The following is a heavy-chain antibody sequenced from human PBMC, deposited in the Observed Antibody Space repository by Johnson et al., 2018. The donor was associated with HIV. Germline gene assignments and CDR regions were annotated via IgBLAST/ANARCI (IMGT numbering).Heavy chain of an antibody. J-gene: IGHJ3*02. CDR1: GFTISTFW. Sequence: VQLVESGGALVQPGGSLRLSCEVSGFTISTFWMHWVRQVPGKGLMWVSRISGDGSSSSYADSVKGRFTISRDNAKNTLYLQLNSLRTEDTALYYCAKDRYSYGSGAGIDAFDIWGQGTVVTVS. D-gene: IGHD3-10*01. V-gene: IGHV3-74*01. CDR3: AKDRYSYGSGAGIDAFDI. CDR2: ISGDGSSS.